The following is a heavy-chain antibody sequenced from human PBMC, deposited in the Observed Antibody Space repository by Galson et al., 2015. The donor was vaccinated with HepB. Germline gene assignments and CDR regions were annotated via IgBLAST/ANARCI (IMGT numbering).Heavy chain of an antibody. CDR1: GFTFSSYS. Sequence: SLRLSCAASGFTFSSYSMNWVRQAPGKGLEWVSYISSSSSTIYYADSVKGRFTISRDNAKNSLYLQMNSLRDEDTAVYYCARGRGDSSGSTAIIFDYWGQGTLVTVSS. V-gene: IGHV3-48*02. D-gene: IGHD3-22*01. CDR3: ARGRGDSSGSTAIIFDY. J-gene: IGHJ4*02. CDR2: ISSSSSTI.